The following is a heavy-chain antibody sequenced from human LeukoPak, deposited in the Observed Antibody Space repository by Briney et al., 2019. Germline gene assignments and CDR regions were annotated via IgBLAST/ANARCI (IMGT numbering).Heavy chain of an antibody. CDR2: IWYDGSNK. Sequence: GGSLRLSCAASGFTFSSYGMHWVRQAPGKGLEWVAVIWYDGSNKYYADSVKGRFTISRDNSKNTLYLQMNSLRAEDTAVYYCAREDELGAGYFDYWGQGTLVTVSS. D-gene: IGHD1-26*01. CDR1: GFTFSSYG. J-gene: IGHJ4*02. CDR3: AREDELGAGYFDY. V-gene: IGHV3-33*01.